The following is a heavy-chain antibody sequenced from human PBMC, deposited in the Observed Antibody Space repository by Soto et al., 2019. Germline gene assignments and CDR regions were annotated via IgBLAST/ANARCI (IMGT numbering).Heavy chain of an antibody. J-gene: IGHJ5*02. CDR1: GFTFSSYW. Sequence: QAGGSLRLSCAASGFTFSSYWMSWVRQAPGKGLEWVANIKQDGSVRYYVDSVKGRFTISKDNAKNSVYLQMNGLRVDDTAVYYCARGHTSSPNWFDPWGQGTLVTVSS. V-gene: IGHV3-7*03. CDR2: IKQDGSVR. CDR3: ARGHTSSPNWFDP. D-gene: IGHD6-6*01.